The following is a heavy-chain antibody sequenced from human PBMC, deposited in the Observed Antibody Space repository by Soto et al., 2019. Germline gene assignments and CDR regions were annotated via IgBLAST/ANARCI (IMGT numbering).Heavy chain of an antibody. D-gene: IGHD2-8*01. J-gene: IGHJ3*01. CDR3: ARENGHAFDL. V-gene: IGHV3-66*01. Sequence: EVHLVESGGGVVQPGGSLRISCAASGFSVSRNFISWVRRAPGKGLEWVSVFYNANTTHYADSVKGRFTVSRDNSKNTLYLQMSSLRAEDTAVYYCARENGHAFDLWGQGTMVTVSS. CDR1: GFSVSRNF. CDR2: FYNANTT.